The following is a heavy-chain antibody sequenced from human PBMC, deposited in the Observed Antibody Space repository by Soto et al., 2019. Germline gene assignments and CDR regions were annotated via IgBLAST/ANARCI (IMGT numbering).Heavy chain of an antibody. CDR1: GFTFSSYG. CDR3: AKPSSGNYDFWSGYQKSEFDY. D-gene: IGHD3-3*01. CDR2: ISYAGDNK. Sequence: AGGSLRLSCAASGFTFSSYGMHWVRQAPGKGLEWVAVISYAGDNKYYADSVKGRFTISRDNSKNTLYLQMNSLRAEDTAVYYCAKPSSGNYDFWSGYQKSEFDYWGQGTLVTVYS. V-gene: IGHV3-30*18. J-gene: IGHJ4*02.